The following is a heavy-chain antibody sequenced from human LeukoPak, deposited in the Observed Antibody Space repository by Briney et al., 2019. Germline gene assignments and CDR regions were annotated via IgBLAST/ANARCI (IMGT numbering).Heavy chain of an antibody. Sequence: SETLSLTCTVSGGSISSSSYYWCWIRQPPGKGLEWIGSIYYSGSTYYNPSLKSRVTIPVDTSKHQFSLKLSSVTAADTAVYYCALAYCGGDCYWPNYFDYWGQGTLVTVSS. CDR2: IYYSGST. J-gene: IGHJ4*02. D-gene: IGHD2-21*02. CDR1: GGSISSSSYY. CDR3: ALAYCGGDCYWPNYFDY. V-gene: IGHV4-39*01.